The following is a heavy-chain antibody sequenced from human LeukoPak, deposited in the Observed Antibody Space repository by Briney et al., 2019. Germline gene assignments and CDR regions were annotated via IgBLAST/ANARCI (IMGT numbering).Heavy chain of an antibody. Sequence: GGSLRLSCAASGFTFSSYAMSWVRQAPGKGLEWVSAISGSGGSTYYADSVKGRFTISRDNSKNTLYLQVNSLRAEDTAVYYCAKLSAEGEYFQHWGQGTLVTVSS. J-gene: IGHJ1*01. V-gene: IGHV3-23*01. CDR3: AKLSAEGEYFQH. CDR2: ISGSGGST. D-gene: IGHD6-13*01. CDR1: GFTFSSYA.